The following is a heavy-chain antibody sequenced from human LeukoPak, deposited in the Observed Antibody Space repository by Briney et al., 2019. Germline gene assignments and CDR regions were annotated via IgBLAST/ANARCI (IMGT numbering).Heavy chain of an antibody. CDR1: GFTFNSYW. V-gene: IGHV3-7*03. CDR2: IKQDGSEK. CDR3: ASSKDFYFDY. J-gene: IGHJ4*02. Sequence: GGSLRLSCAASGFTFNSYWMSWVRQAPGKGLEWVANIKQDGSEKYYVDSVKGRFTISRDNAKKSPYLQINSLRAEDTAVYYCASSKDFYFDYWGQGTLVTVSS.